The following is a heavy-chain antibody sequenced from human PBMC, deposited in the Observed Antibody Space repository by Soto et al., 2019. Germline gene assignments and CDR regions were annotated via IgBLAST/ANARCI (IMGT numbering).Heavy chain of an antibody. CDR2: IYYSGST. CDR3: ARVLRYYYYMDV. V-gene: IGHV4-59*01. CDR1: GGSISSYY. Sequence: SETLSLTCTVSGGSISSYYWSWIRQPPGKGLEWIGYIYYSGSTNYNPSLKSRVTISVDTSKNQFSLKLSSVTAADPAVYYCARVLRYYYYMDVWGKGTTVTVSS. J-gene: IGHJ6*03.